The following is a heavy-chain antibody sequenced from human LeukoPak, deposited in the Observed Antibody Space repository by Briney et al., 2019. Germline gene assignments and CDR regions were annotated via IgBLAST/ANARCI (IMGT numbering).Heavy chain of an antibody. CDR2: ISGSGGNT. CDR3: AKSMYSRGPFDY. J-gene: IGHJ4*02. CDR1: GFTFSSYA. V-gene: IGHV3-23*01. D-gene: IGHD6-13*01. Sequence: PGGSLRLSCAASGFTFSSYAMRWVRQAPGKGLEWVSAISGSGGNTFYADSVKGRFTISRDNSKNTLYLQMNSLRAEDTAVYYCAKSMYSRGPFDYWGQGTLVTVSS.